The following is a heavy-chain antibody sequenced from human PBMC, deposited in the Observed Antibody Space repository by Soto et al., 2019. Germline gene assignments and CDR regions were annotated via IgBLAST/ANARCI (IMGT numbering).Heavy chain of an antibody. CDR1: GFSFSNYA. CDR2: ISGSSTNI. J-gene: IGHJ2*01. D-gene: IGHD1-26*01. Sequence: EVQLVESGGGLVQPGGSLRLSCAASGFSFSNYAMDRVRQAPGKGLGWVSYISGSSTNIRYADSVKGRFTISRDNAKRSVYLQMNSLRVDDTAVYYCARDPSRGSDWARYLDLWGRGTLVTVSS. V-gene: IGHV3-48*01. CDR3: ARDPSRGSDWARYLDL.